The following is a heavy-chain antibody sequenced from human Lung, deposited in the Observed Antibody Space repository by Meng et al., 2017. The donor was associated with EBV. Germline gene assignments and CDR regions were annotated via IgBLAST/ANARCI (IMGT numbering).Heavy chain of an antibody. CDR1: AAPIRGGGYY. J-gene: IGHJ5*02. D-gene: IGHD6-6*01. CDR3: ARVVAGRYNWFDP. CDR2: IYYSGST. Sequence: GPGLGSPSTTPPPTCTVPAAPIRGGGYYWTWIRQPPGTGRGWIGYIYYSGSTYSHPSLKSLVTISVDTSKNQFSLKLSSVTAADTAVYYCARVVAGRYNWFDPWGQGTLVTVSS. V-gene: IGHV4-31*01.